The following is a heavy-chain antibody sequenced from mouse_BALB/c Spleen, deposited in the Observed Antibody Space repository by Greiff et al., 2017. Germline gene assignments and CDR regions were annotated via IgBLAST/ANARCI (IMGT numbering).Heavy chain of an antibody. CDR3: ARGHYGRDY. V-gene: IGHV1-69*02. CDR1: GYTFTSYW. Sequence: VQLQQSGAELVKPGAPVKLSCKASGYTFTSYWMNWVKQRPGRGLEWIGRIDPSDSETHYNQKFKDKATLTVDKSSSTAYIQLSSLTSEDSAVYYCARGHYGRDYWGQGTTLTVSS. J-gene: IGHJ2*01. CDR2: IDPSDSET. D-gene: IGHD1-1*01.